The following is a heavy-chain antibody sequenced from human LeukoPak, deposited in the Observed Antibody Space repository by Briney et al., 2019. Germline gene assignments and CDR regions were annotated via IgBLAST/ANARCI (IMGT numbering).Heavy chain of an antibody. CDR3: ARGSSGWYLISQEDYYFDY. D-gene: IGHD6-19*01. CDR1: GFTVSSNY. CDR2: IYSGGST. J-gene: IGHJ4*02. V-gene: IGHV3-53*05. Sequence: TGGSLRLSCAASGFTVSSNYMSWVRQAPGKGLEWVSVIYSGGSTYYADSVKGRFTISRDNSKNTLYLQMNSLRAEDTAVYYCARGSSGWYLISQEDYYFDYWGQGTLVTVSS.